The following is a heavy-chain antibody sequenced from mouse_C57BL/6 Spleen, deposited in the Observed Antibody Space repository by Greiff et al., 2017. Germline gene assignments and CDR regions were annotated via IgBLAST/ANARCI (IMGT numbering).Heavy chain of an antibody. Sequence: VKLVESGAELVKPGASVKISCKASGYAFSSYWMNWVKQRPGKGLEWIGQIYPGDGDTNYNGKFKGKATLTADKSSSTAYMQLSSLTSEDSAVYFCARSYRSNYVSYYAMDYWGQGTSVTVSS. CDR3: ARSYRSNYVSYYAMDY. CDR1: GYAFSSYW. D-gene: IGHD2-5*01. V-gene: IGHV1-80*01. J-gene: IGHJ4*01. CDR2: IYPGDGDT.